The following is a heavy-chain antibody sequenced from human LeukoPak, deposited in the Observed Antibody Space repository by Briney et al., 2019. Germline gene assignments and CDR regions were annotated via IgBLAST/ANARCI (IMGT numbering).Heavy chain of an antibody. CDR3: ASSDILTGYPLDY. CDR1: GRSFSGYY. CDR2: INHSGST. J-gene: IGHJ4*02. V-gene: IGHV4-34*01. Sequence: SETLSLTCAVYGRSFSGYYWSWIRQPPGKGLEWIGEINHSGSTNYNPSLKSRVTISVDTSKNQFSLKLSSVTAADTAVYYCASSDILTGYPLDYWGQGTLVTVSS. D-gene: IGHD3-9*01.